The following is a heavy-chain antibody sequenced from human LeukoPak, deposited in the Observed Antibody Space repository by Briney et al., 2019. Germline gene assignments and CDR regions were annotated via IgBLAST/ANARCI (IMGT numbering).Heavy chain of an antibody. J-gene: IGHJ4*02. CDR3: ATQHPVSTSGYSSSWYLYFDY. Sequence: ASVKVSCKASGGTFSSYAISWVRQAPGQGLEWMGRIIPILGIANYAQKFQGRVTITADKSTSTAYMELSSLRSEDTAVYYCATQHPVSTSGYSSSWYLYFDYWGQGTLVTVSS. V-gene: IGHV1-69*04. D-gene: IGHD6-13*01. CDR1: GGTFSSYA. CDR2: IIPILGIA.